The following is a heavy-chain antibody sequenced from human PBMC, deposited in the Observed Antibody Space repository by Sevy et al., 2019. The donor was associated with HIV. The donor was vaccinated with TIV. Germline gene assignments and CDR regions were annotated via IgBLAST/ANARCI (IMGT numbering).Heavy chain of an antibody. D-gene: IGHD5-18*01. CDR3: TRDRRRGQLWSTRGGGSDAFDI. CDR1: GFTFGDYA. Sequence: GGSLRLSCTASGFTFGDYAMSWFRQAPGKGLEWVGFIRSKAYGGTTEYAASVKGRFTISRDDSKSIAYLQMISLKTEDTAVYYCTRDRRRGQLWSTRGGGSDAFDIWGQGTMVTVSS. J-gene: IGHJ3*02. CDR2: IRSKAYGGTT. V-gene: IGHV3-49*03.